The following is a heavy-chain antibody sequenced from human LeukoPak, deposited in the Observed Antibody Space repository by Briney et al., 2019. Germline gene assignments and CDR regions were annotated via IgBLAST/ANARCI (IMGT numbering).Heavy chain of an antibody. Sequence: SETLSLTYTVSGGSVSSGSYYWSWIRQPPGKGLEWIGYIYYSGSTNYNPSLKSRVTISVDTSKNQFSLKLSSVTAADTAVYYCARGGWYPESFQHWGQGALVTVSS. CDR3: ARGGWYPESFQH. J-gene: IGHJ1*01. V-gene: IGHV4-61*01. CDR2: IYYSGST. CDR1: GGSVSSGSYY. D-gene: IGHD6-19*01.